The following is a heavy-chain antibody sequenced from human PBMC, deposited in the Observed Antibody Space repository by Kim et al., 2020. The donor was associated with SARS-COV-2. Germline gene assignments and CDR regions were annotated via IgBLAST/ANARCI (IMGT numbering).Heavy chain of an antibody. D-gene: IGHD3-22*01. J-gene: IGHJ4*02. CDR3: AKGDSSGYLPEYYFVY. CDR1: GFTFDDYA. V-gene: IGHV3-9*01. CDR2: ISWNSGNI. Sequence: GGSLRLSCAASGFTFDDYAMHWVRQAPGKGLEWVSGISWNSGNIGYADSVKGRFTISRDNAKDSLYLQMNSLRAEDTALYYCAKGDSSGYLPEYYFVYWGQGTLATVSS.